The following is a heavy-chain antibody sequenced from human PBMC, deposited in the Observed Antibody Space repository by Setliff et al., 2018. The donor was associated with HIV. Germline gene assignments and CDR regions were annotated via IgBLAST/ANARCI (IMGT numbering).Heavy chain of an antibody. J-gene: IGHJ6*03. CDR3: TRDLWGDDYYYNNMDV. Sequence: SETLSLTCTVSGASVSSGSYYWTWIRQPVGKGLEWIGRIYTRGNTNYNPSLRSRVTMSVDTSKNQFPLKVTSVTAADTAVYYCTRDLWGDDYYYNNMDVWGKGTTVTVSS. CDR1: GASVSSGSYY. V-gene: IGHV4-61*02. CDR2: IYTRGNT. D-gene: IGHD2-21*02.